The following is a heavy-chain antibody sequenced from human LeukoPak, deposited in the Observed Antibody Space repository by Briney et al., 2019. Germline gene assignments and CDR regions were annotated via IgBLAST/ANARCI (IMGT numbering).Heavy chain of an antibody. J-gene: IGHJ5*02. V-gene: IGHV4-30-2*01. CDR2: IYHGGSA. CDR1: GDSISSGGYF. Sequence: PSQTLSLTCAVSGDSISSGGYFWSWIRQPPGKGLEWIGYIYHGGSAYYSPSLKSRANISVDKSKNQFSLKLSSVTAADTAVYYCARYFSGGQFKWFDPWGQGTLVTVSS. CDR3: ARYFSGGQFKWFDP. D-gene: IGHD1-26*01.